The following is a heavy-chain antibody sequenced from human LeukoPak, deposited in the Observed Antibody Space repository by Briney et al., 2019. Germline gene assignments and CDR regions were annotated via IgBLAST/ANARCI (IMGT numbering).Heavy chain of an antibody. D-gene: IGHD3-10*01. J-gene: IGHJ4*02. CDR1: GGSISSYY. CDR3: ARRGRGKRFDY. CDR2: IYYSGST. Sequence: PSETLSLTCTVSGGSISSYYWSWIRQPPGKGLEWIGYIYYSGSTNYNPSLKSRITISVDTSKNQFSLKLSSVTAADTAVYYCARRGRGKRFDYWGQGTLVTVSS. V-gene: IGHV4-59*12.